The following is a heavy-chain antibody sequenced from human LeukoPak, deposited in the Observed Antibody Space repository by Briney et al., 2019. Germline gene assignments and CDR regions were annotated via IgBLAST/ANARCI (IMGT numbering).Heavy chain of an antibody. J-gene: IGHJ6*02. CDR2: ISGSGGST. Sequence: GGSLRLSCAASVFTFSSYAMSWVRQAPGKGLEWVSPISGSGGSTYYADSVKGRFTISRDNSKNTLYLQMNSLRAEDTAVYYCAKGLGYCSGGSCQDYYYYGMDVWGQGTTVTVSS. D-gene: IGHD2-15*01. V-gene: IGHV3-23*01. CDR3: AKGLGYCSGGSCQDYYYYGMDV. CDR1: VFTFSSYA.